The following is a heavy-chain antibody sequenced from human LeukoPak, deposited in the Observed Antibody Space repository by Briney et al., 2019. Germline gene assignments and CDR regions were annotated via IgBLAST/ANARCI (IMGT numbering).Heavy chain of an antibody. Sequence: GGSLRLSCAASGFTFSDHYMSWVRQAPGKGLEWVGFIRSRAYGATTEYAASVKGRFTISRDDSKSIAYLQMNSLKTEDTAVYYCSRADYYGSGSPTSLDVWGKGTTVTVS. CDR1: GFTFSDHY. D-gene: IGHD3-10*01. V-gene: IGHV3-49*04. CDR3: SRADYYGSGSPTSLDV. J-gene: IGHJ6*03. CDR2: IRSRAYGATT.